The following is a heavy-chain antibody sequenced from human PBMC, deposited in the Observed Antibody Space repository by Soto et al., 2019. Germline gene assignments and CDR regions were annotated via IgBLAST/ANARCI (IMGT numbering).Heavy chain of an antibody. CDR1: GYTLTELA. Sequence: GASVKVSCKVSGYTLTELAMHWVRQAPGKGLEWMGGFDPEDGETIYAQKFQGRVTMTEDTSTDTAYMELSSLRSEDTAVYYCATDPIPDCRAHGSGGSCYSGVRDYWGQGTLVTVSS. D-gene: IGHD2-15*01. CDR2: FDPEDGET. J-gene: IGHJ4*02. V-gene: IGHV1-24*01. CDR3: ATDPIPDCRAHGSGGSCYSGVRDY.